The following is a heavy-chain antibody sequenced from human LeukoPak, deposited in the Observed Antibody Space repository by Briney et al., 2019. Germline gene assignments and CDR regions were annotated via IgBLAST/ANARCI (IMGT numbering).Heavy chain of an antibody. CDR2: IYYSATT. Sequence: SQTLSLTCTVSGGSISSGDSYWSWIRQLPGKGLEWNGYIYYSATTYYNPSLKSRPTMSVYTSENQFSLKLRSVTAADTAVYYCARNGYCSGGSCYSNNAFDVWGQGTMVTVSS. D-gene: IGHD2-15*01. CDR3: ARNGYCSGGSCYSNNAFDV. CDR1: GGSISSGDSY. V-gene: IGHV4-31*03. J-gene: IGHJ3*01.